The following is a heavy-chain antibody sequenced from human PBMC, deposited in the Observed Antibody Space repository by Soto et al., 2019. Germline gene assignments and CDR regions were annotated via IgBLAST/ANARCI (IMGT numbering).Heavy chain of an antibody. CDR3: ARVPLCISTSCYAGYFQH. J-gene: IGHJ1*01. CDR2: ISYDGSNK. Sequence: QVQLVESGGGVVQPGRSLRLSCAASGFTFSSYAMHWVRQAPGKGLEWVAVISYDGSNKYYADSVKGRFTISRDNSKNTXXLQMNSLRAEDTAVYYCARVPLCISTSCYAGYFQHWGQGTLVTVSS. V-gene: IGHV3-30-3*01. D-gene: IGHD2-2*01. CDR1: GFTFSSYA.